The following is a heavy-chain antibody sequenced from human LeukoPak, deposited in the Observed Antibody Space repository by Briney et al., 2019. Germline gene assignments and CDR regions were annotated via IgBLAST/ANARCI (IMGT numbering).Heavy chain of an antibody. CDR3: ARDQRTVYDAFDI. CDR1: GGTFSSYA. CDR2: IIPTLGTA. J-gene: IGHJ3*02. V-gene: IGHV1-69*05. D-gene: IGHD1/OR15-1a*01. Sequence: GASVKASCKASGGTFSSYAISWVRQAPGQGLEWMGGIIPTLGTANYAQKFQGTITITTDESTSTAYMELSSLRSEDAAVYYCARDQRTVYDAFDIWGQGTMVTVSS.